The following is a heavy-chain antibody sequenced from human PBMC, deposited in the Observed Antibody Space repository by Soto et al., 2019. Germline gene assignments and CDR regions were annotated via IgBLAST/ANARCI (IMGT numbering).Heavy chain of an antibody. CDR3: ARVRLVPYGYAMDV. V-gene: IGHV3-33*01. CDR1: GFIFRSYG. CDR2: IWFDGSKK. D-gene: IGHD2-2*01. Sequence: QMQLVESGGGVVQPGRSLRLSCAASGFIFRSYGIHWVRQAPGKGLEWVALIWFDGSKKYYVDSVKGRFAVSRDNSKNKLYLQMKSLRVEDTAVYYCARVRLVPYGYAMDVWGQGTTVTVSS. J-gene: IGHJ6*02.